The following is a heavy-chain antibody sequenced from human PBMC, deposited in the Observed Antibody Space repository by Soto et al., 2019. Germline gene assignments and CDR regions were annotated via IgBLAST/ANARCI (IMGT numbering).Heavy chain of an antibody. CDR1: AASTFTFSDYW. CDR2: IKQDGSER. D-gene: IGHD3-16*02. J-gene: IGHJ3*02. Sequence: EVQLVESGGGLVQPGGSLRLSCAASAASTFTFSDYWMSWVPQAPGKGLEWVANIKQDGSERYYVDSVKGRFTISRDNPKNSLYLQMNSLRAEDTAVYYCARDGVITLGRVIILDIWGQGTMVTVSS. CDR3: ARDGVITLGRVIILDI. V-gene: IGHV3-7*01.